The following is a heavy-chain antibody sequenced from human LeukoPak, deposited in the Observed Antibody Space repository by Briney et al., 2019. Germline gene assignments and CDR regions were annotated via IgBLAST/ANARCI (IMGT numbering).Heavy chain of an antibody. Sequence: GGSLRLSCVDSGFTLSNALMTWVRQAPWKGLEWVGRIKTIADGGTTDYAAPVKGRFTISRDDSQNTLYLQMNSLETEDTAVYYCTFKQYWGQGTLVTVSS. CDR1: GFTLSNAL. D-gene: IGHD1/OR15-1a*01. J-gene: IGHJ1*01. CDR3: TFKQY. CDR2: IKTIADGGTT. V-gene: IGHV3-15*01.